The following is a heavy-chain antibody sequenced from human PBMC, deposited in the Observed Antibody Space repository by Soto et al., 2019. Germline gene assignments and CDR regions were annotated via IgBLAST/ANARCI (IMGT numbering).Heavy chain of an antibody. D-gene: IGHD3-22*01. CDR2: ISYDGSNQ. CDR1: GFTFSNFA. V-gene: IGHV3-30-3*01. Sequence: RLSCAASGFTFSNFAIHWVRQAPGKGLDWVTVISYDGSNQHYADSVKGRFTISGDNSNNTLFLQMNSLRAEDTAVYYCAAGNGYYAYWGQGTLVTVSS. J-gene: IGHJ4*02. CDR3: AAGNGYYAY.